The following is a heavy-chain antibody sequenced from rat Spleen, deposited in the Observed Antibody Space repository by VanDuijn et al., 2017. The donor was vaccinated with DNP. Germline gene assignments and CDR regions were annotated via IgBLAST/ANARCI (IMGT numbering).Heavy chain of an antibody. V-gene: IGHV2-27*01. Sequence: QVQLKESGPGLVQPSQTLSLTCTVSGFSLTSYHVHWVRQPPGKGLEWMGRIQSGGSTDYNSALKSRLSISRDTSKSQVFLKMNSVQTEDTAMYFCASLGAFDYWGQGVMVTVSS. J-gene: IGHJ2*01. D-gene: IGHD3-2*01. CDR1: GFSLTSYH. CDR3: ASLGAFDY. CDR2: IQSGGST.